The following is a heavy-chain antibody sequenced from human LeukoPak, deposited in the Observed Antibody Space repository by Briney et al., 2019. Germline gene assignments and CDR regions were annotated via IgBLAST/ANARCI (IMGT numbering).Heavy chain of an antibody. D-gene: IGHD1-1*01. CDR2: ISSSSSYI. V-gene: IGHV3-21*01. J-gene: IGHJ4*02. CDR3: ARSTTPLHYFDY. CDR1: GVTFSSYE. Sequence: GGSLRLSCAASGVTFSSYEMNWVRQAPGKGLEWVSSISSSSSYIYYADSVKGRFTISRDNAKNSLYLQMNSLRAEDTAVYYCARSTTPLHYFDYWGQGTLVTVSS.